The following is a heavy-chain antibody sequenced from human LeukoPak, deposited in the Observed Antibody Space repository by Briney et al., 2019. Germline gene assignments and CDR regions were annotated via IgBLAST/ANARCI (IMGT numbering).Heavy chain of an antibody. V-gene: IGHV4-39*01. CDR3: ARRTEWPKYYFDY. J-gene: IGHJ4*02. D-gene: IGHD3-3*01. CDR2: IYYSGST. Sequence: MASETLSLTCTASGGSISSSSYYWGWIRQPPGKGLEWIGSIYYSGSTYYNPSLKSRVTISVDTSKNQFSLKLSSVTAADTAVYYCARRTEWPKYYFDYWGQGTLVTVSS. CDR1: GGSISSSSYY.